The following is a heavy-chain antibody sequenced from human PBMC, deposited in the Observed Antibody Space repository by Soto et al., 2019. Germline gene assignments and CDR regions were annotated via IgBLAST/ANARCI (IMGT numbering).Heavy chain of an antibody. D-gene: IGHD2-15*01. CDR1: WFTLSSKY. J-gene: IGHJ6*04. V-gene: IGHV3-66*01. CDR2: IQSGGPT. CDR3: ARDDVLCDGGRCYGVPLYV. Sequence: GGAPRLSCAASWFTLSSKYISWGRQAPGEGAEWVSLIQSGGPTYYADSVKGRFTISRDTSENTVHLQMDSLRAEDTAVYYCARDDVLCDGGRCYGVPLYVWGKGTTVTVSS.